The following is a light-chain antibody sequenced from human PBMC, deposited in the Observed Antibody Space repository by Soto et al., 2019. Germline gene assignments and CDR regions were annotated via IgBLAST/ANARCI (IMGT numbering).Light chain of an antibody. CDR1: QSVSSN. J-gene: IGKJ1*01. Sequence: EIVMTQSPATLSVSPGERATLSCRASQSVSSNLAWYQQKPGQAPRVLIYGASTRATSIPARFSGSGSGTEFTLTISSLQSEDFAVYYCQHYNNWPRTFGQGTKVEIK. CDR2: GAS. V-gene: IGKV3-15*01. CDR3: QHYNNWPRT.